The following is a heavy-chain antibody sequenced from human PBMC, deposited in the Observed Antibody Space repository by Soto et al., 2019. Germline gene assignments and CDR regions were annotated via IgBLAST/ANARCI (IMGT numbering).Heavy chain of an antibody. CDR2: IRYDGSNI. CDR1: GSIFRGYG. Sequence: GGSLRLSCAASGSIFRGYGMHWVRQAPGKGLEWVAVIRYDGSNINYADSVMGRFTISRDNSKNTLYLQLSSLAAEDTAVYYCFASVPKPDDYWGQGTLVTVSS. D-gene: IGHD2-21*01. V-gene: IGHV3-33*01. CDR3: FASVPKPDDY. J-gene: IGHJ4*02.